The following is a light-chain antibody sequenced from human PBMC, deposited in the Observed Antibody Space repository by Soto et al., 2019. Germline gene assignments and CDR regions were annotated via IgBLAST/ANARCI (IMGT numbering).Light chain of an antibody. V-gene: IGLV2-14*01. CDR3: SSYAGGFVV. CDR2: NVS. Sequence: QSALTQPASVSGSPGQSITISCTGTSSDIGAHTYVSWFQQHPGKVPKVIIYNVSTRPSGISDHFSGSKSGNTASLTISGLQAEDEADYYCSSYAGGFVVFGGGTKVTVL. CDR1: SSDIGAHTY. J-gene: IGLJ2*01.